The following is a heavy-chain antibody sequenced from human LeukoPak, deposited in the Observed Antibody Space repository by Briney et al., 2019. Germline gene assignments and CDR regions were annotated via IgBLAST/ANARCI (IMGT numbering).Heavy chain of an antibody. CDR1: GGSINSYY. V-gene: IGHV4-59*01. CDR2: IYYIGST. D-gene: IGHD2-21*02. J-gene: IGHJ4*02. CDR3: ARETYCAADCYSGFDF. Sequence: SETLSLTCTVSGGSINSYYWSWIRQPPGKGLEWIGYIYYIGSTNYNPSLKSRVTISVDTSKNQFSLKLSSVTAADTAVYYCARETYCAADCYSGFDFWGQGTLVTVSS.